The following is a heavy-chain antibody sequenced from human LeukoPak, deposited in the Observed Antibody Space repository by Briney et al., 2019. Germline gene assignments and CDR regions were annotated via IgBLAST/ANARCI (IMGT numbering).Heavy chain of an antibody. CDR1: GGSISSYY. CDR2: IYYSGST. D-gene: IGHD4-17*01. V-gene: IGHV4-59*01. Sequence: SGTLTLTCTVSGGSISSYYWSWIRQPPGKGLEWIGYIYYSGSTNYNPSLKSRVTISVDTSKNQFSLKLSSVTAADTAVYYCARDLYGDYVDYWGQGTLVTVSS. J-gene: IGHJ4*02. CDR3: ARDLYGDYVDY.